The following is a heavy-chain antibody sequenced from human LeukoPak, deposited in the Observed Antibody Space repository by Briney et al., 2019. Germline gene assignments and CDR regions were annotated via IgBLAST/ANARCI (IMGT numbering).Heavy chain of an antibody. J-gene: IGHJ4*02. D-gene: IGHD6-19*01. CDR1: GYIFNGYY. Sequence: ASVKVSCKASGYIFNGYYMHWVRQAPGQGLEWMGWINPNSGGTNYAQKFQGRVTMTRDTSISTAYMELSRLRSEDTAVYYCARTVDSSGWYCLGYWGQGTLVTVSS. CDR3: ARTVDSSGWYCLGY. CDR2: INPNSGGT. V-gene: IGHV1-2*02.